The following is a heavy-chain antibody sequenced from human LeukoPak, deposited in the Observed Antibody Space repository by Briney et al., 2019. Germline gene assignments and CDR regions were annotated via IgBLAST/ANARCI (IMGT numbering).Heavy chain of an antibody. J-gene: IGHJ3*02. CDR1: GFTFSSYG. CDR2: ISSSSSYI. Sequence: GGSLRLSCAASGFTFSSYGMHWVRQAPGKGLEWVSSISSSSSYIYYADSVKGRFTISRDNAKNSLYLQMNSLRAEDTAVYYCARPPYYYDSTTTKADAFDIWGQGTMVTVSS. D-gene: IGHD3-22*01. V-gene: IGHV3-21*01. CDR3: ARPPYYYDSTTTKADAFDI.